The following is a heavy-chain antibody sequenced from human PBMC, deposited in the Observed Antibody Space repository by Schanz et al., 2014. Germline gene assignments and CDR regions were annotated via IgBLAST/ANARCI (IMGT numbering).Heavy chain of an antibody. CDR3: ARDGRPPFYGSGEHYC. D-gene: IGHD3-10*01. CDR2: ITGSGSKT. J-gene: IGHJ4*02. Sequence: EVQLLESGGTVVQPGGSLRVSCAASGFVFRTFAMYWVRQAPGKGLEWVSAITGSGSKTYYADSVKGRFTIARDNSKNTRLLQMDSLMVDDTAVYYCARDGRPPFYGSGEHYCWGQGTLVTVSS. CDR1: GFVFRTFA. V-gene: IGHV3-23*01.